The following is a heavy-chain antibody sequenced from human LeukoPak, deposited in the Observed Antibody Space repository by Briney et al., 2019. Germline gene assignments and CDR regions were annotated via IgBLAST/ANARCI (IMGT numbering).Heavy chain of an antibody. CDR1: GFTFSSYS. D-gene: IGHD1-26*01. CDR3: ARDPYSGSYGDSYYYYYMDV. Sequence: GGSLRLSCVVSGFTFSSYSMNWVRQAPGKGREWVSSITNSGSHIYYADSVKGRFTISRDNAKNSLYLQMNSLRAEDTAIYYCARDPYSGSYGDSYYYYYMDVWGKGTTVTISS. J-gene: IGHJ6*03. CDR2: ITNSGSHI. V-gene: IGHV3-21*01.